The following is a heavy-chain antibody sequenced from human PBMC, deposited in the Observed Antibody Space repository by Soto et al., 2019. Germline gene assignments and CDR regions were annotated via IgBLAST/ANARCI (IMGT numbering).Heavy chain of an antibody. V-gene: IGHV1-69*13. CDR1: GGTFSSYA. D-gene: IGHD6-19*01. CDR3: ARTGYSSGWYGSQYYYYYYGMDV. Sequence: SVKVSCKASGGTFSSYAISWVRQAPGQGLEWMGGIIPIFGTANYAQKFQGRVTITADESTGTAYMELSSLRSEDTAVYYCARTGYSSGWYGSQYYYYYYGMDVWGQGTTVTVSS. J-gene: IGHJ6*02. CDR2: IIPIFGTA.